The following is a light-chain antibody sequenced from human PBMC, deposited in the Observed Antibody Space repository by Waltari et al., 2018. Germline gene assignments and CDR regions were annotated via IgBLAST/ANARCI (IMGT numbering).Light chain of an antibody. J-gene: IGKJ3*01. CDR1: QGIGND. CDR2: AAS. Sequence: AIQMAQSPSSLSAYVGDRVNISCRTSQGIGNDLGWYQQKPGKAPKLLIYAASSLQSGVSSRFSGSGSGTEFTLTISSLQPEDFATYYCLQDYDYPFTFGPGTKVEI. V-gene: IGKV1-6*01. CDR3: LQDYDYPFT.